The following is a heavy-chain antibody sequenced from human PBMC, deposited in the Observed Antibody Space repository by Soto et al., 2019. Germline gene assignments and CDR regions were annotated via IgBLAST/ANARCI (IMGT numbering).Heavy chain of an antibody. CDR2: IWYDGSNK. CDR3: ARELVLEGGNDY. J-gene: IGHJ4*02. V-gene: IGHV3-33*01. CDR1: GFTFSSYG. Sequence: QVQLVESGGGVVQPGRSLRLSCAASGFTFSSYGMHWVRQAPVKGLEWVAVIWYDGSNKYYADSVKGRFTISRDNSKNTLYLQMNSLRAEDMAVYYCARELVLEGGNDYWGQGTLVTVSS. D-gene: IGHD6-13*01.